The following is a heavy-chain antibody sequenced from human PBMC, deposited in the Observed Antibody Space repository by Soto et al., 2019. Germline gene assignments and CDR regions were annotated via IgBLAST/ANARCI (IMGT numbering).Heavy chain of an antibody. J-gene: IGHJ6*02. V-gene: IGHV3-15*07. CDR3: ATEPYQYYLFGMDV. CDR1: GFTFSNAW. Sequence: EVQLVESGGGLVKPGGSLRLSCAASGFTFSNAWMNWVRQAPGKGLEWVGHIKSKTDGGTTGYGAPVKGRFTISRDDSQNRLYLQMNSLKTEDTAVYSCATEPYQYYLFGMDVWGHGTTVTVSS. CDR2: IKSKTDGGTT.